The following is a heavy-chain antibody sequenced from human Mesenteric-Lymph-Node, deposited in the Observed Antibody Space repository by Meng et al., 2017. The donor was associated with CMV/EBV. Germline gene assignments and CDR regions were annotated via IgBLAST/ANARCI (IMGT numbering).Heavy chain of an antibody. CDR2: VSGSGSNT. V-gene: IGHV3-23*01. J-gene: IGHJ4*02. D-gene: IGHD3-10*01. Sequence: GGSLRLSCGASGFTFSTYAVSWVRQAPGQGLEWVSTVSGSGSNTYYADSVKGRFTISSDNSQRTVFLQMNSLRVDDTAVYFCAKAFSASYIDVATVFDYWGEGTLVTVSS. CDR3: AKAFSASYIDVATVFDY. CDR1: GFTFSTYA.